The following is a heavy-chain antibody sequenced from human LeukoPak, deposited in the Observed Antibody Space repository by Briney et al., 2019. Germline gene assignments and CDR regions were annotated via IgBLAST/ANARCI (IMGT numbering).Heavy chain of an antibody. V-gene: IGHV3-7*01. J-gene: IGHJ4*02. CDR3: ARSRITIFGVVITKYYFDY. Sequence: PGGSLRLSCAASGFTFSSYWMSWVRQAPGKGLEWVANIKQDGSEKYYVDSGKGRFTISRDNAKNSLYLQMNSLRAEDTAVYYCARSRITIFGVVITKYYFDYWGQGTLVTVSS. D-gene: IGHD3-3*01. CDR2: IKQDGSEK. CDR1: GFTFSSYW.